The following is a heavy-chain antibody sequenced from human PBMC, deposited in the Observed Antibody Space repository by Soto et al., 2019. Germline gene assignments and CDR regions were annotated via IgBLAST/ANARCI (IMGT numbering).Heavy chain of an antibody. CDR3: ARDQTRYCSSNSCYPGGY. D-gene: IGHD2-2*01. J-gene: IGHJ4*02. CDR2: ISAYNGNT. V-gene: IGHV1-18*04. CDR1: GYTFTSYG. Sequence: QVQLVQSGAEVKKPGASVKVSCKASGYTFTSYGISWVRQAPGQGLEWMGWISAYNGNTNYAQKLQGRVTMTTDTSTSTAYVELRSLRSDDTAVYYCARDQTRYCSSNSCYPGGYWGQGTLVTVSS.